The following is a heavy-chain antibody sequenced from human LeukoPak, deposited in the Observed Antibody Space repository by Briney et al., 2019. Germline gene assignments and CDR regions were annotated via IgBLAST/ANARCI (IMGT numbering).Heavy chain of an antibody. CDR1: GLTFSNFK. D-gene: IGHD3-3*01. Sequence: QSGGSLRLSCAVSGLTFSNFKMNWVRQAPGKGLEWVSYISDSGRTTFYADSVKGRFTISRDNAKNSLYLQMSSLRVEDTAVYYCASWAGNTQRDSWSGPFDYWGQGTLVTVSS. J-gene: IGHJ4*02. V-gene: IGHV3-48*03. CDR3: ASWAGNTQRDSWSGPFDY. CDR2: ISDSGRTT.